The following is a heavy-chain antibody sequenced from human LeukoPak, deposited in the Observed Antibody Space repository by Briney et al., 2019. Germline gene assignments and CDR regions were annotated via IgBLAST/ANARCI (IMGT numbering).Heavy chain of an antibody. J-gene: IGHJ6*02. CDR3: AREITIFGVVIDTYYYYGMDV. D-gene: IGHD3-3*01. V-gene: IGHV3-48*03. Sequence: GGSLRLSCAASGFTFSSYEMNWVRQAPGKGLEWVSYITSSCSTIYYADSVKGRFTISRDNAKNSLYLQMNSLRAEDTAVYYCAREITIFGVVIDTYYYYGMDVWGQGTTVTVSS. CDR2: ITSSCSTI. CDR1: GFTFSSYE.